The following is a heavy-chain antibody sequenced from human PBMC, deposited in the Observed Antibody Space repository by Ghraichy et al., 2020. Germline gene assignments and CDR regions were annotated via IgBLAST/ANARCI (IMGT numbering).Heavy chain of an antibody. J-gene: IGHJ4*02. Sequence: SETLSLTCTVSGGSISSSSYYWGWIRQPPGKGLEWIGSIYYSGSTYYNPSLKSRVTISVDTSKNQFSLKLSSVTAADTAVYYCARDLFSPLQQLVLPLFDYWGQGTLVTVSS. CDR1: GGSISSSSYY. CDR3: ARDLFSPLQQLVLPLFDY. V-gene: IGHV4-39*07. CDR2: IYYSGST. D-gene: IGHD6-6*01.